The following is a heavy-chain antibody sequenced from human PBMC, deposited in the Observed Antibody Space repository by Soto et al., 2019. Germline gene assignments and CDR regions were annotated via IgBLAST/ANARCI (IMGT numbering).Heavy chain of an antibody. CDR1: GFTFSSYS. V-gene: IGHV3-21*01. CDR2: ISSSSSYI. D-gene: IGHD6-13*01. J-gene: IGHJ4*02. Sequence: GGSLRLSCAASGFTFSSYSMNWVRQAPGKGLEWISSISSSSSYIYYADSVKGRFTISRDNAKNSLYLQMNSLRAEGTAVHYCARDLDEQLASIDYWGQGTLVTVSS. CDR3: ARDLDEQLASIDY.